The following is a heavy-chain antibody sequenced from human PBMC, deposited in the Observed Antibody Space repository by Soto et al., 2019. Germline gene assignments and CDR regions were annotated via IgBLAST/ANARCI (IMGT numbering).Heavy chain of an antibody. Sequence: EVQLVESGGGLVQPGGSLRLSCTVSGFSLSSYWMSWVRQAPGKGLELVANIIQDGSEKQYVDSVKGRFTISRDNAKNSLYLQMNGLRAEDTAVYYCARGHSAPDYWGQGTLVTVSS. CDR2: IIQDGSEK. V-gene: IGHV3-7*01. CDR3: ARGHSAPDY. J-gene: IGHJ4*01. CDR1: GFSLSSYW.